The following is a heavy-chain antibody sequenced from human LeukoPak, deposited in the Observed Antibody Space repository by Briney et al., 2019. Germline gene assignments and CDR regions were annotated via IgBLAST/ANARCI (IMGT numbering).Heavy chain of an antibody. J-gene: IGHJ4*02. Sequence: SQTLSLTCTVSGGSISSGDYYWSWIRQPPGKGLEWIGYIYHTGSTYYNSSLESRVTISLDTSKNQFSLKLSSLTAADKAVYYCDRNSDFFLDYWGQGTLVTVSS. V-gene: IGHV4-30-4*01. CDR2: IYHTGST. D-gene: IGHD3-3*01. CDR3: DRNSDFFLDY. CDR1: GGSISSGDYY.